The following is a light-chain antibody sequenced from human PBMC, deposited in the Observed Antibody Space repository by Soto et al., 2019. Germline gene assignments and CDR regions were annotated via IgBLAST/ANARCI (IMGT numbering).Light chain of an antibody. CDR3: QQYDNVLFTST. CDR2: DAS. Sequence: DIQMTQSPSTLSASVGDRVTITCRASQSISSWLAWYQQKPGKAPKLLIYDASSLESGVPSRFSGSGSGTEFTLTISSLQPDDFATYYCQQYDNVLFTSTFGQGTKVEMK. V-gene: IGKV1-5*01. J-gene: IGKJ2*01. CDR1: QSISSW.